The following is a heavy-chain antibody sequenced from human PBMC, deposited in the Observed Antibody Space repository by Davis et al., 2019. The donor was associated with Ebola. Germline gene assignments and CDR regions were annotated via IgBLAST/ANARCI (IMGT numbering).Heavy chain of an antibody. CDR2: IIPILGIA. V-gene: IGHV1-69*04. CDR3: AREMDYVWGSYRSTFFDY. CDR1: GGTFSSYA. D-gene: IGHD3-16*02. J-gene: IGHJ4*02. Sequence: SVKVSCKASGGTFSSYAISWVRQAPGQGLEWMGRIIPILGIANYAQKFQGRVTITADKSTSAAYMELSSLRSEDTAVYYCAREMDYVWGSYRSTFFDYWGQGTLVTVSS.